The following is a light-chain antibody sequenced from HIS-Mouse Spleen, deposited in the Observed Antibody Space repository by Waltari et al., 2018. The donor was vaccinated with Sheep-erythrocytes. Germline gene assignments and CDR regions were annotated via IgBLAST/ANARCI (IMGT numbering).Light chain of an antibody. CDR2: EGS. CDR3: CSYAGSSTAWV. V-gene: IGLV2-23*01. Sequence: QSALTQPASVSGSPGQSITIPCTGTRSAVGSYNLVSWYQQHPGKAPKLMIYEGSKRPSGVSNRFSGSKSGNTASLTISGLQAEDEADYYCCSYAGSSTAWVFGGGTKLTVL. J-gene: IGLJ3*02. CDR1: RSAVGSYNL.